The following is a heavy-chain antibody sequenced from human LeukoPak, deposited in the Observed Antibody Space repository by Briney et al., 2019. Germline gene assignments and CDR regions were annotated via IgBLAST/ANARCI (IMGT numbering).Heavy chain of an antibody. CDR3: AKSQYQLPQSRYYYMDV. V-gene: IGHV3-74*01. D-gene: IGHD2-2*01. CDR1: GFTFRKYW. Sequence: PGGSLRLSCAASGFTFRKYWLHWVRQAPGKGLVWVSRINPDDGSTSYADSVKGRFTISRDNSKNTLYLQMNSLRAEDTAVYYCAKSQYQLPQSRYYYMDVWGKGTTVTVSS. J-gene: IGHJ6*03. CDR2: INPDDGST.